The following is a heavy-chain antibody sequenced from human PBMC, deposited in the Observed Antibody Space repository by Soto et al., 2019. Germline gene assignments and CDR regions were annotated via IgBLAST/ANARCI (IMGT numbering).Heavy chain of an antibody. Sequence: GGSLRLSCASSGFTFTTHAMHWVRQAPGKGLEWVSGVSGRGDSTYYADSVKGRFTISRDNSKNTLYLQMNSLRVEDTAVYYCAKDPTSYDSSAQFDSWGQGTLVTVSS. D-gene: IGHD3-22*01. CDR3: AKDPTSYDSSAQFDS. CDR1: GFTFTTHA. V-gene: IGHV3-23*01. CDR2: VSGRGDST. J-gene: IGHJ4*02.